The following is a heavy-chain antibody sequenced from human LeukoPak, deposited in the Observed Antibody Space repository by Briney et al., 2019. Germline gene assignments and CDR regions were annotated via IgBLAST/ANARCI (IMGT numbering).Heavy chain of an antibody. J-gene: IGHJ4*02. Sequence: DPSETLSLTCTVSGGSISSYYWSWIRQPAGKGLEWIGRIYTSGSTNYNPSLKSRVTISVDTSKNQFSLKLSSVTAADTAVYYCARLNDILTGYPLDYWGQGTLVTVSS. CDR3: ARLNDILTGYPLDY. V-gene: IGHV4-4*07. CDR2: IYTSGST. CDR1: GGSISSYY. D-gene: IGHD3-9*01.